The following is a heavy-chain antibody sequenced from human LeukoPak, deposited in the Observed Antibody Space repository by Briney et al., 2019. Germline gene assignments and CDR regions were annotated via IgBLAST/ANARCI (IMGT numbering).Heavy chain of an antibody. Sequence: ASVKVSCRSSGYTFTTYGITWVRQAPGQGLEWMGWISTYNGNTNYAQKLQGRVTMTTDTSTSTAYMGLRSLRSDDTARYYCARDRMDTGTYFDYWGQGTLVTVSS. CDR1: GYTFTTYG. D-gene: IGHD5-18*01. V-gene: IGHV1-18*01. J-gene: IGHJ4*02. CDR2: ISTYNGNT. CDR3: ARDRMDTGTYFDY.